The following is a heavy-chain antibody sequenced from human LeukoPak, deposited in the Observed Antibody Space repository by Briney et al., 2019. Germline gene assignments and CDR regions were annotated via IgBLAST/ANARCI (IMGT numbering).Heavy chain of an antibody. CDR1: GFTFSDSY. J-gene: IGHJ6*03. Sequence: GGSLRLSCAVSGFTFSDSYMTWLRQAPGKGLESLSYISPSGTDISYADSVKGRFTISRDNAKNSLYLQMNNLRADDTAVYYCARDGDYYFGYYMDVWGKGTTVTVSS. V-gene: IGHV3-11*01. CDR3: ARDGDYYFGYYMDV. D-gene: IGHD3/OR15-3a*01. CDR2: ISPSGTDI.